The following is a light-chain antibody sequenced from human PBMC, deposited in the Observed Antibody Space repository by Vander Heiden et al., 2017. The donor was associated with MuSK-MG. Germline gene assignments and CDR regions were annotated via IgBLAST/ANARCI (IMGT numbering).Light chain of an antibody. Sequence: DIQMTQSPSSLSASVGDRVTITCRASQSLTNYLNWYQQKPGRAPELLIYAASNLQTGVPSRFSGSGSGTDFTLSISKLQPEDIATYYCQQCDSTPRSFGQGTKVEIK. J-gene: IGKJ1*01. V-gene: IGKV1-39*01. CDR2: AAS. CDR1: QSLTNY. CDR3: QQCDSTPRS.